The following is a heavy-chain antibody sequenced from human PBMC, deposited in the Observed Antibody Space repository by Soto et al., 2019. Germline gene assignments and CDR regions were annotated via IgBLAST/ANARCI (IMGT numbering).Heavy chain of an antibody. CDR2: IYWDDDK. J-gene: IGHJ4*02. CDR1: WFTLSSTRVA. Sequence: QITLKESGPTLVKPTQTLAVTCTFSWFTLSSTRVAVGWIRQPPGKALEWLALIYWDDDKRYSPFLKSRLTITKDTSKNQVVLTMTNMDPVDTATYYCAHSVVAGLGYYFDYWGQGTLVTVSS. D-gene: IGHD6-19*01. CDR3: AHSVVAGLGYYFDY. V-gene: IGHV2-5*02.